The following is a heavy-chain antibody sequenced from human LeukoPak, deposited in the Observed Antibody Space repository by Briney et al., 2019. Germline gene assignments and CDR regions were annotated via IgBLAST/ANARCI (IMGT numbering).Heavy chain of an antibody. D-gene: IGHD2-15*01. Sequence: PGGSLRLSCAASGFTFSSYEMNWVRQAPGKGLEWVSYISSSGSTIYYADSVKGRFTISRDNAKNSLYLQMNSLRAEDTAVYYCAILPAPLVVVAATPTGDAFDIWGQGTMVTVSS. CDR1: GFTFSSYE. CDR3: AILPAPLVVVAATPTGDAFDI. J-gene: IGHJ3*02. CDR2: ISSSGSTI. V-gene: IGHV3-48*03.